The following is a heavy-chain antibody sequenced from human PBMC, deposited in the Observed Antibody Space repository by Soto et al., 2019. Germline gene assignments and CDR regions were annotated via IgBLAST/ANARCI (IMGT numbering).Heavy chain of an antibody. D-gene: IGHD6-13*01. J-gene: IGHJ6*02. CDR2: IYYRGST. CDR3: ARQQLLPFYYALDV. CDR1: GGSISGYY. Sequence: SETLSLTCNVSGGSISGYYWSWIRQPPGKGLEYIGYIYYRGSTNYNPSLESRVTMSVDTSRNQFSLKVNSVTAADAAVYYCARQQLLPFYYALDVWGQGTTVTVSS. V-gene: IGHV4-59*01.